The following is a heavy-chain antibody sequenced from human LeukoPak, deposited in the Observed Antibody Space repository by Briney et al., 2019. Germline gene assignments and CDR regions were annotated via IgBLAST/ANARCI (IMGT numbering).Heavy chain of an antibody. Sequence: SATLSLIYPVSASSMSSGYYWGWSRQPPGKGLEWIGSLCHSETTYSNACLKSRVAISVDTSNIQFSRRLSSVTAADTAVYYCASPHCSSTSCYYHYWGQGTLVTVSS. V-gene: IGHV4-38-2*01. CDR3: ASPHCSSTSCYYHY. D-gene: IGHD2-2*01. CDR1: ASSMSSGYY. J-gene: IGHJ4*02. CDR2: LCHSETT.